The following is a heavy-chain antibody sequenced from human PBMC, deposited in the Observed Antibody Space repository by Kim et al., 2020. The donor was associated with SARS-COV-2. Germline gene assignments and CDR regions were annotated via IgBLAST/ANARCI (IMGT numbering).Heavy chain of an antibody. CDR3: AGDTSSIWNYSYYGMDV. J-gene: IGHJ6*01. V-gene: IGHV1-8*01. CDR1: GYTFTSYD. CDR2: MXXNSGXX. D-gene: IGHD6-13*01. Sequence: ASVKVSCKASGYTFTSYDINWVRQATGQGLEXXGWMXXNSGXXGYAQKFQGRVTITRNTSVSTAYMELGVLRSADTAVYSCAGDTSSIWNYSYYGMDVWGXGTTXXVS.